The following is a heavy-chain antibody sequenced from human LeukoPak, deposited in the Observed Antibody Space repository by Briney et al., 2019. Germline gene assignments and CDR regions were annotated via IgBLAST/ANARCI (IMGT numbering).Heavy chain of an antibody. CDR1: RGSIGSRRDY. CDR3: ARQRAGGTWAFDY. J-gene: IGHJ4*02. V-gene: IGHV4-39*01. Sequence: SETLSLTCTVSRGSIGSRRDYWWAWIRQPPGQGLEWIGSVYHSGSTYSNPSLKSRLTISVDTSKDQFSLNLTSVTAADTAVYYCARQRAGGTWAFDYWGQGTLLTVSS. D-gene: IGHD1-26*01. CDR2: VYHSGST.